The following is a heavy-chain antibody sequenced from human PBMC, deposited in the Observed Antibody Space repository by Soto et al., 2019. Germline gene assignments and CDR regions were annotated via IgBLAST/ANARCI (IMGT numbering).Heavy chain of an antibody. J-gene: IGHJ5*02. D-gene: IGHD6-13*01. CDR3: ARGRLLGQQLNWFDP. V-gene: IGHV4-34*01. Sequence: SETLSLTCAVYGGSFSGYYWSWIRQPPGKGLEWIGEINHSGSTNYNPSLKSRVTISVDTSKNQFSLKLSSVTAADTAVYYCARGRLLGQQLNWFDPWGQGTLVTVS. CDR1: GGSFSGYY. CDR2: INHSGST.